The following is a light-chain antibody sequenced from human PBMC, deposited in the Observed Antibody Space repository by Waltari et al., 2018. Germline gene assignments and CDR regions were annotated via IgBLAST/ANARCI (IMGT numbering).Light chain of an antibody. CDR1: TSNIGNYY. V-gene: IGLV1-51*01. Sequence: QSVLTQPPSVSAAPGQKVPVSCSGTTSNIGNYYVSWYQHLPGTAPKLLIFDNSQRPSGIPDRFSGSKSGTSATLGITGLQTGDEADYYCGTWDSSLDSYVFGSGSKVTVL. J-gene: IGLJ1*01. CDR3: GTWDSSLDSYV. CDR2: DNS.